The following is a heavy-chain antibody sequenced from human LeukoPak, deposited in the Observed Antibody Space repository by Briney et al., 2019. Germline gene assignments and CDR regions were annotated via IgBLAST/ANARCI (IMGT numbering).Heavy chain of an antibody. CDR1: GASINNYY. CDR2: ISYTGST. CDR3: TTYLGFCTNGVCYDYFDY. Sequence: SETLSLTCTVSGASINNYYWSWIRQPPGKALEWIGYISYTGSTNYSPSLKSRFTISVDTSKNPFYLRLSSVTAADTAVYYCTTYLGFCTNGVCYDYFDYWGQGTLVTVSS. V-gene: IGHV4-59*08. J-gene: IGHJ4*02. D-gene: IGHD2-8*01.